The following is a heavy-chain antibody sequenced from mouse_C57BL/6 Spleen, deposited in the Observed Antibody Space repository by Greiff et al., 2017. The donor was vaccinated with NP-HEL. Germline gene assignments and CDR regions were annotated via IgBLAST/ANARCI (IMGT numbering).Heavy chain of an antibody. CDR2: IDPETGGT. J-gene: IGHJ3*01. CDR3: SYYGSAWFAY. V-gene: IGHV1-15*01. D-gene: IGHD1-1*01. Sequence: VKLQESGAELVRPGASVTLSCKASGYTFTDYEMHWVKQTPVHGLEWIGAIDPETGGTAYNQKFKGKAILTADKSSSTAYMELRSLTSEDSAVYYCSYYGSAWFAYWGQGTLVTVSA. CDR1: GYTFTDYE.